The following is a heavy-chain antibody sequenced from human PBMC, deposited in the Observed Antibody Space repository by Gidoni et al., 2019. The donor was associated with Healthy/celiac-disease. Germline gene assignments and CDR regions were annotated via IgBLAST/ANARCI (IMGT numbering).Heavy chain of an antibody. V-gene: IGHV1-2*04. D-gene: IGHD5-18*01. CDR2: INPNRGGT. CDR3: ARQRRGYSYGFLSTPPTNPEPDFDY. J-gene: IGHJ4*02. Sequence: QVQLVPSGAEVKKPGASVKVSCQASGYTFTGYSMHLVRPAPGQGLEWMGWINPNRGGTNYAQKFQGWGTMTRDTSISTAYMELSRLRSDDTAVYYCARQRRGYSYGFLSTPPTNPEPDFDYWGQGTLVTVSS. CDR1: GYTFTGYS.